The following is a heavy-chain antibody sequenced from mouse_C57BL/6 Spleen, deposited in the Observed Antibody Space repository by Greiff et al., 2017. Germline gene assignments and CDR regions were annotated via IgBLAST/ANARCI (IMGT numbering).Heavy chain of an antibody. CDR3: ARADTTVVADY. CDR2: ISYDGSN. D-gene: IGHD1-1*01. CDR1: GYSITSGYY. J-gene: IGHJ2*01. V-gene: IGHV3-6*01. Sequence: EVHLVESGPGLVKPSQSLSLTCSVTGYSITSGYYWNWIRQFPGNKLEWMGYISYDGSNNYNPSLKNRISITRDTSKNQFFLKLNSVTTEDTATYYCARADTTVVADYWGQGTTLTVSS.